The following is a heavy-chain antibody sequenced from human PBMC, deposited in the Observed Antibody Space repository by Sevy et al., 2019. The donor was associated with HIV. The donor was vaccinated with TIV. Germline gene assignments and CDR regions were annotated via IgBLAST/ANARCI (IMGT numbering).Heavy chain of an antibody. CDR3: ARATVTRNYYYYYGMDV. CDR2: IGTAGDT. CDR1: GFTFSSYD. Sequence: GGSLRLSCAASGFTFSSYDMHWVRQATGKGLEWVSAIGTAGDTYYPGSVKGRFTISRENAKNTFYLQMNSLRAGDTAVYYCARATVTRNYYYYYGMDVWGQGTTVTVSS. V-gene: IGHV3-13*01. D-gene: IGHD4-17*01. J-gene: IGHJ6*02.